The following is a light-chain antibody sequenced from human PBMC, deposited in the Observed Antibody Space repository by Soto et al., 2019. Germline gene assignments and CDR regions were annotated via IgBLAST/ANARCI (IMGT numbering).Light chain of an antibody. Sequence: IQLTQSPSSLSASVGDRVTITCRASQGIRNYLAWYQEKPGRAPKLLIYVASTLQSGVPSRFSGSGSGTDFTLTISSLQPADFATYYCQQLNSYPFTFGGGTKVEIK. CDR1: QGIRNY. CDR2: VAS. J-gene: IGKJ4*01. V-gene: IGKV1-9*01. CDR3: QQLNSYPFT.